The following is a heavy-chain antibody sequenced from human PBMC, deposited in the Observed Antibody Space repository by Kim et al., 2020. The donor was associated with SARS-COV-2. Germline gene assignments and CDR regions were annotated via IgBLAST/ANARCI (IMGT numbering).Heavy chain of an antibody. Sequence: YAQKCQGRVTMTRDTSTSTVYMELSSLRSEDTAVYYCARDLAVGVVITRDAFDIWGQGTMVTVSS. D-gene: IGHD3-3*01. J-gene: IGHJ3*02. V-gene: IGHV1-46*01. CDR3: ARDLAVGVVITRDAFDI.